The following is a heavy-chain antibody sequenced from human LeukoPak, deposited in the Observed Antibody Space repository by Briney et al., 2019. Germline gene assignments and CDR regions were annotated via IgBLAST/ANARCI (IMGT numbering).Heavy chain of an antibody. V-gene: IGHV3-66*01. CDR3: ARDGLAAAGPPYFDY. Sequence: GGSLRLSCAASGFTVSSNYMSWVRQAPGKGLEWVSVICSGGSTYYADSVKGRFTISRDNSKNTLYLQMNSLRAEDTAVYYCARDGLAAAGPPYFDYWGQGTLVTVSS. CDR1: GFTVSSNY. D-gene: IGHD6-13*01. CDR2: ICSGGST. J-gene: IGHJ4*02.